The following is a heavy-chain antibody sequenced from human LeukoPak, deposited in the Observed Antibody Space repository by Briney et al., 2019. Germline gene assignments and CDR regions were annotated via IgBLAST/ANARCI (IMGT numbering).Heavy chain of an antibody. Sequence: GGSLRLSCAASGXTLSSYWMSWVRQAPGKGLEWVAIINQDGSEKYYVDSVKGRFTISRDNAKNSLYLQMNSLRAEDTAVYYCAREDGWYKNFDYWGQGTLVTVPS. CDR1: GXTLSSYW. V-gene: IGHV3-7*04. J-gene: IGHJ4*02. D-gene: IGHD6-19*01. CDR2: INQDGSEK. CDR3: AREDGWYKNFDY.